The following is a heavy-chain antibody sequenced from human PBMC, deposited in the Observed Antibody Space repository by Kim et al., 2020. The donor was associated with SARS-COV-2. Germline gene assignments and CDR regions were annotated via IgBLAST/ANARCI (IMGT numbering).Heavy chain of an antibody. CDR3: ARDRGYSYGFFDY. D-gene: IGHD5-18*01. J-gene: IGHJ4*02. V-gene: IGHV1-3*01. Sequence: YSQKFQGRVTITRDTSASTAYMELSSLRSEDTAVYYCARDRGYSYGFFDYWGQGTLVTVSS.